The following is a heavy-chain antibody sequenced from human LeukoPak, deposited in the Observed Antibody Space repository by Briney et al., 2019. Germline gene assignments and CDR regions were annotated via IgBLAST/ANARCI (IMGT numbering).Heavy chain of an antibody. CDR2: IYYSGST. CDR3: ATMGVYDSGPYAFDI. J-gene: IGHJ3*02. V-gene: IGHV4-61*05. D-gene: IGHD3-16*01. CDR1: GGSISSSSYY. Sequence: SETLSLTCTVSGGSISSSSYYWSWIRQPPGKGLEWIGYIYYSGSTNYNPSLKSRVTISVDTSKNQFSLKLSSVTAADTAVYYCATMGVYDSGPYAFDIWGQGTMVTVSS.